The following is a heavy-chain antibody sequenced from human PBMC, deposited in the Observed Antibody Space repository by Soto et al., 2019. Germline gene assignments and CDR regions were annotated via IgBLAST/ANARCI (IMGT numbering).Heavy chain of an antibody. Sequence: ASVKVSCKASGGTFSSYAISWVRQAPGQGLEWMGGIIPIFGTANYAQKFQGRVTITADESTSTAYMELSSLRSEDTVVYYCARASVDTAMVNFDYWGQGTLVTVSS. D-gene: IGHD5-18*01. CDR1: GGTFSSYA. V-gene: IGHV1-69*13. J-gene: IGHJ4*02. CDR2: IIPIFGTA. CDR3: ARASVDTAMVNFDY.